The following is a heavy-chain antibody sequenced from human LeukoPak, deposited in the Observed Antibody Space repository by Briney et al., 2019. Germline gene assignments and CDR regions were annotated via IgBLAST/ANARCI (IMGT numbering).Heavy chain of an antibody. D-gene: IGHD3-10*01. Sequence: SGTLSLTCAVSGGSIFSSNWWSWVRQSPGKGLEWIGEIYHSGSTNYNPPLKSRVTISVDKSKNQFSLKLNYVTAADTAVYYCVRGFGDPFDHWGQGTLVTVSS. J-gene: IGHJ4*02. CDR3: VRGFGDPFDH. CDR2: IYHSGST. V-gene: IGHV4-4*02. CDR1: GGSIFSSNW.